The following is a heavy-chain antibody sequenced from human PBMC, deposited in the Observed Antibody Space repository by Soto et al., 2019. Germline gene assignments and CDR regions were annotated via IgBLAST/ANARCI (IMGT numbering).Heavy chain of an antibody. Sequence: PGGSLRLSXAASGFTFSSYWMHWVRQAPGKGLVWVSRINSDGSSTSYADSVKGRFTISRDNAKNTLYLQMNSLRAEDTAVYYCARVGPFSSHRSPNDYWGQGTLVTVSS. CDR3: ARVGPFSSHRSPNDY. CDR1: GFTFSSYW. J-gene: IGHJ4*02. V-gene: IGHV3-74*01. D-gene: IGHD1-26*01. CDR2: INSDGSST.